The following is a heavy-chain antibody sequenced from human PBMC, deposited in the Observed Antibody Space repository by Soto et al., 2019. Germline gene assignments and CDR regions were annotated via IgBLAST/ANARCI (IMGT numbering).Heavy chain of an antibody. V-gene: IGHV1-69*01. CDR1: GGTFSSYA. CDR3: ARALCQLLYAHQQGYYYGMDV. Sequence: QVQLVQSGAEVKKPGSSVKVSCKASGGTFSSYAISWVRQAPGQGLEWMGGIIPIFGTANYAQKFQGRVTITAYESTSTAYMELSSLRSEDTAVYYCARALCQLLYAHQQGYYYGMDVWGQGTTVTVSS. CDR2: IIPIFGTA. D-gene: IGHD2-2*02. J-gene: IGHJ6*02.